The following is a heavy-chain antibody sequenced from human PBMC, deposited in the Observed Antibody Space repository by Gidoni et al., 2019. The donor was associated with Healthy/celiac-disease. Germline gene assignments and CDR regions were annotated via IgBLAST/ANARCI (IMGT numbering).Heavy chain of an antibody. V-gene: IGHV3-66*02. CDR2: IYSGGST. J-gene: IGHJ6*02. D-gene: IGHD6-6*01. CDR1: GFTASSNY. CDR3: ARDSSSTGPYYGMDV. Sequence: EVQLVESGGGLVQPGGSLRLSVAASGFTASSNYMSWVRQAPGKGLEWVSVIYSGGSTYYADSVKGRFTISRDNSKNTLYLQMNSLRAEDTAVYYCARDSSSTGPYYGMDVWGQGTTVTVSS.